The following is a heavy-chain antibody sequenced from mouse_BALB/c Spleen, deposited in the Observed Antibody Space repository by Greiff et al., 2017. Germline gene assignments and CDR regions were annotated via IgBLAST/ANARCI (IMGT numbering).Heavy chain of an antibody. D-gene: IGHD2-14*01. J-gene: IGHJ4*01. Sequence: EVQVVESGGGLVQPGGSRKLSCAASGFTFSSFGMHWVRQAPEKGLEWVAYISSGSSTIYYADTVKGRFTISRDNPKNTLFLQMTSLRSEDTAMYYCARPYRYDAMDYWGQGTSVTVSS. V-gene: IGHV5-17*02. CDR2: ISSGSSTI. CDR3: ARPYRYDAMDY. CDR1: GFTFSSFG.